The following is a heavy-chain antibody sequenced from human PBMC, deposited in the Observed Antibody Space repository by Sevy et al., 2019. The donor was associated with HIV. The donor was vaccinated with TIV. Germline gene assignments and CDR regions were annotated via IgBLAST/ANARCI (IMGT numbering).Heavy chain of an antibody. CDR1: GASISSSGCY. Sequence: SETLSLTCTVSGASISSSGCYWGWIRQPPGKGLEWIASINYSGSTFYNPSLKSRVTISSDTSKNQFSLKLNSVTAADTAIYYCAGPTLTYSSGWSYYDSWGQGTVVTVSS. V-gene: IGHV4-39*01. D-gene: IGHD6-19*01. J-gene: IGHJ4*02. CDR2: INYSGST. CDR3: AGPTLTYSSGWSYYDS.